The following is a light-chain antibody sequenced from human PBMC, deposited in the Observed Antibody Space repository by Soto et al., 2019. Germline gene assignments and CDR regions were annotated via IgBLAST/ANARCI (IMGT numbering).Light chain of an antibody. CDR2: AAS. CDR1: QSITYY. V-gene: IGKV1-39*01. Sequence: IQVTQNPSSLSASVGDRVTITCRASQSITYYLNWYQQKPGKAPKLLIYAASSLQSGVPLRFSGSGSGTDFTLTINSLQPEDFATYYCQQSHSTPITFGQR. J-gene: IGKJ5*01. CDR3: QQSHSTPIT.